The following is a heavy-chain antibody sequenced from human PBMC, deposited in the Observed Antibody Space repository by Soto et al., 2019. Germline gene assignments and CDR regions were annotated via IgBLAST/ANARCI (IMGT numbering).Heavy chain of an antibody. V-gene: IGHV3-30*18. J-gene: IGHJ4*02. D-gene: IGHD6-19*01. CDR1: GFTFSSYG. CDR3: AKGAGAAHFDY. CDR2: ISYDGSNK. Sequence: QVQLVESGGGVVQPGRSLRLSCAASGFTFSSYGMHWVRQAPGKGLEWVAVISYDGSNKYYADSVKGRFTISRDNSKNPLYLKMNSLRAEDTAVYYCAKGAGAAHFDYWGRGTLVPVSS.